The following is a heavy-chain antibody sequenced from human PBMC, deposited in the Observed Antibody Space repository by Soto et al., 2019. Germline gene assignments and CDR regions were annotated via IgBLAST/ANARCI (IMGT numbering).Heavy chain of an antibody. D-gene: IGHD1-26*01. CDR3: ARGRYLDY. CDR1: GYTFTTYG. J-gene: IGHJ4*02. V-gene: IGHV1-18*01. Sequence: QVHLVQSGAEVKKPGASVKVSCKASGYTFTTYGSAWVRQAPGQGLEWMGWISAYNANTDDAQRLQGRVTITTDTSTSTAHMELRSLRSDDTAVYYCARGRYLDYWGQGTLVTVSS. CDR2: ISAYNANT.